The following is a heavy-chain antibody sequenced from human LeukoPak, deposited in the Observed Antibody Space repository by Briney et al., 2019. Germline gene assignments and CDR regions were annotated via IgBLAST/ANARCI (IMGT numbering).Heavy chain of an antibody. CDR3: ARDLIMVRGVNWFDP. D-gene: IGHD3-10*01. Sequence: GGSLRLSCAASGFTFSSYEMNWVRQAPGKGLEWVSYISSSSSTIYYADSVKGRFTISRDNAKNSLYLQMNSLRAEDTAVYYCARDLIMVRGVNWFDPWGQGTLVTVSS. CDR1: GFTFSSYE. CDR2: ISSSSSTI. V-gene: IGHV3-48*01. J-gene: IGHJ5*02.